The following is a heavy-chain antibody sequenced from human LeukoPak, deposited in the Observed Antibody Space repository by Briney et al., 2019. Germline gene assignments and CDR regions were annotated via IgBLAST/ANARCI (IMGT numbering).Heavy chain of an antibody. CDR3: ARDRCSSTSCYGKGDAFDI. V-gene: IGHV4-39*07. Sequence: SETLSLTCTVSGGSISSSSYYWGWIRQPPGKGLEWIGSIYYSGSTYYNPSLKSRVTISVDTSKNQFSLKLSSVTAADTAVYYCARDRCSSTSCYGKGDAFDIWGQGTMVTVSS. CDR2: IYYSGST. CDR1: GGSISSSSYY. J-gene: IGHJ3*02. D-gene: IGHD2-2*01.